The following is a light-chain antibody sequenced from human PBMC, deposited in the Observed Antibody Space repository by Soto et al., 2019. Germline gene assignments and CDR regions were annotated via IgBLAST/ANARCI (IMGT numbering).Light chain of an antibody. J-gene: IGLJ2*01. Sequence: QSVLTQSPSASATPGQRVTISCSGSGSNIGTYAVNWYQQLPGTAPTLLIFRNHQRPSGVPDRFSGSKSGTSASLGISGPQSEDEADYYCAAWDDSLRAVVFGGGTKLTVL. CDR3: AAWDDSLRAVV. V-gene: IGLV1-44*01. CDR1: GSNIGTYA. CDR2: RNH.